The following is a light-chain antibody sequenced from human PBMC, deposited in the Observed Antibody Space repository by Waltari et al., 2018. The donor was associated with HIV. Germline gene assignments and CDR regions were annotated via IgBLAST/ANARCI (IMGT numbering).Light chain of an antibody. CDR3: AAWDVSLRGAYV. CDR1: NSDIGSHS. Sequence: QSVLTQPPSASGTPGQRVTISCSGANSDIGSHSVYWYQQLPGTAPKLLIYRNNQRPSGVPDRFSGSKSGTSASLAISGLRSEDEADYYCAAWDVSLRGAYVFGTGTKVAVL. J-gene: IGLJ1*01. V-gene: IGLV1-47*01. CDR2: RNN.